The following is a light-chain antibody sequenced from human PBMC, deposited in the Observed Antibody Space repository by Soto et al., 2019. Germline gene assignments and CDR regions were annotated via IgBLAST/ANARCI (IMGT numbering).Light chain of an antibody. CDR2: GAS. Sequence: EIVMTQSPGTLSLSPGETATLSCRASQSVSSNYVAWFHQKPGQAPRLLIYGASSRATGVPDRFSASGSGTDFTLTISRLEPEDFAVYYCQQYGSSGTFGQGTKVE. CDR1: QSVSSNY. V-gene: IGKV3-20*01. CDR3: QQYGSSGT. J-gene: IGKJ1*01.